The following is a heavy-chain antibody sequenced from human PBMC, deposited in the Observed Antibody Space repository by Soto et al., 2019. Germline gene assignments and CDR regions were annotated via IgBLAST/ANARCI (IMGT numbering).Heavy chain of an antibody. J-gene: IGHJ5*02. Sequence: KTSETLSLTCTVSGGSISSYYWSWIRQPPGKGLEWIGYIYYSGSTNYNPSLKSRVTISVDTSKNQFSLKLSSVTAADTAVYYCAREVTTVTTTSWFDPWGQGTLVTVSS. V-gene: IGHV4-59*01. D-gene: IGHD4-4*01. CDR3: AREVTTVTTTSWFDP. CDR2: IYYSGST. CDR1: GGSISSYY.